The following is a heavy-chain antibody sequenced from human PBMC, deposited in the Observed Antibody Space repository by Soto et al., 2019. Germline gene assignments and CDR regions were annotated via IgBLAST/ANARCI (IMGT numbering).Heavy chain of an antibody. Sequence: QVQLQESGPGLVKPSGTLSLTCAVSGGSISSSNWWSWVRQPPGKGLEWIGEIYHSGSTNYNPSLQSRVTISVDKSKNQFSLKLSSVTAADTAVYYCASSDSSFYYYYGMDVWGQGTTVTVSS. CDR1: GGSISSSNW. J-gene: IGHJ6*02. CDR3: ASSDSSFYYYYGMDV. D-gene: IGHD6-6*01. CDR2: IYHSGST. V-gene: IGHV4-4*02.